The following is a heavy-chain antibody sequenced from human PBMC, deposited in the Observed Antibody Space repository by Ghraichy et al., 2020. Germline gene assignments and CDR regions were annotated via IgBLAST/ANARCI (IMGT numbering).Heavy chain of an antibody. Sequence: SETLSLTCTVSGGSISGDYWNWIRQPAGKGLEWIGRVSTSGTTAYNPSLKSRVTMSLDTSNTQFSLRLTSVTAADTAVYYCAKFTDIRPNTFDIWGQGTMVTVSS. CDR1: GGSISGDY. D-gene: IGHD4-11*01. CDR3: AKFTDIRPNTFDI. J-gene: IGHJ3*02. CDR2: VSTSGTT. V-gene: IGHV4-4*07.